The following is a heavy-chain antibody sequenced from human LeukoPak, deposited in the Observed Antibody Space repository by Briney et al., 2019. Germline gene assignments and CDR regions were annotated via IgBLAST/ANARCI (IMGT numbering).Heavy chain of an antibody. D-gene: IGHD2-15*01. Sequence: SETLSLTCTVSGGSISSSSYYWGWIRQPPGKGLEWIGSIYYSGSTYYNPSLKSRVTISVDTSKNQFSLKLSSVTVADTAVYYCASLCNGGSCYEGGWGQGTLVTVSS. J-gene: IGHJ4*02. V-gene: IGHV4-39*01. CDR3: ASLCNGGSCYEGG. CDR1: GGSISSSSYY. CDR2: IYYSGST.